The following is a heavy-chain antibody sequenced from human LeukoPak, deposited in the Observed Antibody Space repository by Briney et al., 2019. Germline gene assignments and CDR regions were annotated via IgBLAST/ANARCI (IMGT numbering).Heavy chain of an antibody. V-gene: IGHV3-11*04. CDR3: ARDADGNTDH. J-gene: IGHJ4*02. CDR1: GFTFSDYY. CDR2: ISWDSSTI. Sequence: GGSLRLSCAASGFTFSDYYMSWIRQAPGKGLQWVAYISWDSSTIHYSDSVRGRFTISRDNAKNSLYLQMNSLRVEDTAVYYCARDADGNTDHWGQGTLVTVSS.